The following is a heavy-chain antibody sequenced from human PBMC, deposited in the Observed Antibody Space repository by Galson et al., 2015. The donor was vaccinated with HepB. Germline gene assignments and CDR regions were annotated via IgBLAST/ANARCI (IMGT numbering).Heavy chain of an antibody. CDR2: IKQDGSEK. CDR1: GFTFSSYW. J-gene: IGHJ4*02. CDR3: ARQGYSSSWYTDY. V-gene: IGHV3-7*03. Sequence: SLRLSCAASGFTFSSYWMSWVGQAPGKGLEWGANIKQDGSEKYYVDSVKGRFTISRDNAKKSLYLQMNSLRAEDTAVYYCARQGYSSSWYTDYWGQGTLVTVSS. D-gene: IGHD6-13*01.